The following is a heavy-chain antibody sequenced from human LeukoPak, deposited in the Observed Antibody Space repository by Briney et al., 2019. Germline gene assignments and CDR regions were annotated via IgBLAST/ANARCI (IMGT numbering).Heavy chain of an antibody. CDR2: ISSSGSTI. D-gene: IGHD3-3*01. CDR3: ARDDFWSGYYIYD. Sequence: GGSLRLSCAASGFTFSDYYMSWIRQAPGKGLEWVSYISSSGSTIYYADSVKGRFTISRDNAKNSLYLQMNSPRAEDTAVYYCARDDFWSGYYIYDWGQGTLVTVSS. CDR1: GFTFSDYY. J-gene: IGHJ4*02. V-gene: IGHV3-11*01.